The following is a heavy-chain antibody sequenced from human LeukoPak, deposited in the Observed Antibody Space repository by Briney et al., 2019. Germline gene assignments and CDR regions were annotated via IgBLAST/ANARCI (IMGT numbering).Heavy chain of an antibody. Sequence: KSSETVSLPCAVYGVPLSGYFLSWIRQPPGKGRAWIGEVNHSGSTNYNPPLKSRVTISVDTSKNQFSLKLSSVTAADTAVYYCARWRRPGFDYWGQGTLVTVSS. CDR2: VNHSGST. J-gene: IGHJ4*02. CDR1: GVPLSGYF. V-gene: IGHV4-34*01. CDR3: ARWRRPGFDY. D-gene: IGHD1-14*01.